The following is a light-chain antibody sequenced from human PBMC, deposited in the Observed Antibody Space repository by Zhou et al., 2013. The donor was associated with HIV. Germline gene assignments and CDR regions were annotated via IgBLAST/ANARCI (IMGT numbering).Light chain of an antibody. Sequence: EIVLTQSPGTLSLSPGERATLSCRASQSVSSTYLAWYQQKPGQAPRPLMYGASSRATGIPDRFSGSASGTDFTLTISRLEPEDFAVYYCQQYGRSLYTFGQGTKLEIK. V-gene: IGKV3-20*01. CDR2: GAS. J-gene: IGKJ2*01. CDR1: QSVSSTY. CDR3: QQYGRSLYT.